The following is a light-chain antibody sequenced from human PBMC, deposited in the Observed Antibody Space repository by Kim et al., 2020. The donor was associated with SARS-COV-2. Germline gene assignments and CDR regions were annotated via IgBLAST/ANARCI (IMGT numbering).Light chain of an antibody. CDR2: DVS. Sequence: GQSITICCTGTSSDVGGYNVVSWYQQHPGKAPKLMICDVSKRPSGVSNRFSGSKSGNPASLTISGLQAEDEADYYCSSYTSSSTWVFGGGTQLTVL. J-gene: IGLJ3*02. CDR1: SSDVGGYNV. CDR3: SSYTSSSTWV. V-gene: IGLV2-14*04.